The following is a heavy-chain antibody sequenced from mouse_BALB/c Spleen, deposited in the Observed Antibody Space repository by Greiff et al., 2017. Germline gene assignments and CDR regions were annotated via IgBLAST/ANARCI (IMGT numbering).Heavy chain of an antibody. J-gene: IGHJ3*01. Sequence: VMLVESGPGLVAPSQSLSITCTVSGFSLTSYGAHWVRQPPGKGLEWLGVIWAGGSTNYNSALMSRLSISKDNSKSQVFLKMNSLQTDDTAMYYCDREDSPAWLADWGQGTLVTVAA. CDR3: DREDSPAWLAD. CDR2: IWAGGST. V-gene: IGHV2-9*02. CDR1: GFSLTSYG.